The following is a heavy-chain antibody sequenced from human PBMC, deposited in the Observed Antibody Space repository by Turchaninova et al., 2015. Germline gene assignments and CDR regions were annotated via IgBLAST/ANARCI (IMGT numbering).Heavy chain of an antibody. CDR2: IYYSGST. V-gene: IGHV4-39*07. Sequence: QLQLQESGPGLVKPSETLSLTCTVSGGSLSSSSYYWGWIRQPPGKGREWSGSIYYSGSTHSNPSLKSRDTMSRDSAQKQFSLNLSSVTAADTAVYYCARDPFIRGFTYGYAGDYWGQGALVTVSS. D-gene: IGHD3-10*01. J-gene: IGHJ4*02. CDR3: ARDPFIRGFTYGYAGDY. CDR1: GGSLSSSSYY.